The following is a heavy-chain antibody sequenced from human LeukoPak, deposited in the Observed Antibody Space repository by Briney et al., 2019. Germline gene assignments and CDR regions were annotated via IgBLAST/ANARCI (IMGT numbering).Heavy chain of an antibody. D-gene: IGHD1-7*01. CDR2: INHSGST. V-gene: IGHV4-30-4*01. CDR1: GGSISSGDYY. J-gene: IGHJ4*02. CDR3: ARGHWNYYFDY. Sequence: SQTLSLTCTVSGGSISSGDYYWSWIRQPPGKGLEWIGEINHSGSTNYNPSLKSRVTISVDTSKNQFSLKLSSVTAADTAVYYCARGHWNYYFDYWGQGTLVTVSS.